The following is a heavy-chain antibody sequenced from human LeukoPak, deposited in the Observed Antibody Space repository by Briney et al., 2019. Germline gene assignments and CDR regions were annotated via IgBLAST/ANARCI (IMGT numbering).Heavy chain of an antibody. CDR1: GFIFRKSA. CDR3: QKTAYEILTEFDY. Sequence: TGGYLRRSCAASGFIFRKSAMSWVRQAPGKGLEWVSAISGSGGSTYYADSVKGRFTIARDNSKHTLYRQMNSLRAEDTVFFFKQKTAYEILTEFDYWGQGTLVTVSS. J-gene: IGHJ4*02. D-gene: IGHD3-9*01. V-gene: IGHV3-23*01. CDR2: ISGSGGST.